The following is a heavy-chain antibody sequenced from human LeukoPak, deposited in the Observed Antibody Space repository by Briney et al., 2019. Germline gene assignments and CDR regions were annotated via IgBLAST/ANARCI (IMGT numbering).Heavy chain of an antibody. Sequence: GGSLRLSCALSVFTFSHYYMSWIRQAPGEGLEWVSYISSSGSTIYYADSVKGRFTISRDNTKNSLYLQMNSLRAEDTAVYYCARQAVFDYFDYWGQGTLVTVSS. CDR1: VFTFSHYY. CDR3: ARQAVFDYFDY. D-gene: IGHD3-10*01. J-gene: IGHJ4*02. CDR2: ISSSGSTI. V-gene: IGHV3-11*04.